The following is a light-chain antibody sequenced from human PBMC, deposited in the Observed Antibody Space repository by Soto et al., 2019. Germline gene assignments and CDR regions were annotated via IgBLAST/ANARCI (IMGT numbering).Light chain of an antibody. Sequence: EIVLTQSPGTLSLSPGERATLSCRASQTVTNNYLAWYQQKPGQAPRLLIDDAFNRATGIPDRFSGSGSGTDFTLTISRLEPEDSAVYYCHQCAHTPLTFGQGTKVEVK. J-gene: IGKJ1*01. CDR3: HQCAHTPLT. CDR1: QTVTNNY. CDR2: DAF. V-gene: IGKV3-20*01.